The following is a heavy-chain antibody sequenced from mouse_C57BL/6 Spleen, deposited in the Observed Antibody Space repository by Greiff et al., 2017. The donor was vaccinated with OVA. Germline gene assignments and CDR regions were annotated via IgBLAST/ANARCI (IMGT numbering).Heavy chain of an antibody. Sequence: QVQLQQPGAELVKPGASVKLSCKASGYTFTSYWMHWVKQRPGQGLEWIGMIHPNSGSTNYNEKFKSKATLTVDKSSSTAYMQLSSLTSEDSAVYDCARFEISAYYNNYYAMDYWGQGTSVTVSS. CDR2: IHPNSGST. CDR1: GYTFTSYW. V-gene: IGHV1-64*01. J-gene: IGHJ4*01. CDR3: ARFEISAYYNNYYAMDY. D-gene: IGHD2-5*01.